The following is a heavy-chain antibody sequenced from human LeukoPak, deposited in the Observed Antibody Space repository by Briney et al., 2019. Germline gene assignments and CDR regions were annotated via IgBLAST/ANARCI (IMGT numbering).Heavy chain of an antibody. CDR2: ISGGGGST. V-gene: IGHV3-23*01. D-gene: IGHD3-10*01. J-gene: IGHJ6*04. CDR1: GFTFSSYA. Sequence: GGSLILSCAASGFTFSSYAMNWVRQAPGKGLEWVSAISGGGGSTPYADSVNGRFTISRDNSKNMVYMQMNSLRVEDTAVYYCAKDGLSGSGSYSWGKMDVWGKGTTVTVSS. CDR3: AKDGLSGSGSYSWGKMDV.